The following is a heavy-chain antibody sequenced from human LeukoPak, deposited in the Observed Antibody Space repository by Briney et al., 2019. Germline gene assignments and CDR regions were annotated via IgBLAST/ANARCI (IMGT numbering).Heavy chain of an antibody. Sequence: RGSLRLSCAASGFTLSSHATHWVRQAPGKGLEWVAVISYKASNQYYADSVRGRFTISRDNSRNTLYLQMNSLRDEDTALYYCARYYRVGCTSDDCYPIDYWGQGTLVTVSS. CDR1: GFTLSSHA. D-gene: IGHD2-21*02. V-gene: IGHV3-30*01. CDR2: ISYKASNQ. CDR3: ARYYRVGCTSDDCYPIDY. J-gene: IGHJ4*02.